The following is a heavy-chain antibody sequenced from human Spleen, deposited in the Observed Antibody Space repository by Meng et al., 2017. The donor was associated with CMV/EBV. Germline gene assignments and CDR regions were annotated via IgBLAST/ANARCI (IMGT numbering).Heavy chain of an antibody. J-gene: IGHJ5*01. CDR1: GYTFPSYR. Sequence: GYTFPSYRFHWVRQAPGQGLEWMGWINVNGGGTDYAEKFQGRVTMTSDSSINTAYMELRSLTSDDTAVYYCVREGIFGVITRGWFDSWGQGTLVTVSS. CDR2: INVNGGGT. CDR3: VREGIFGVITRGWFDS. D-gene: IGHD3-3*01. V-gene: IGHV1-2*02.